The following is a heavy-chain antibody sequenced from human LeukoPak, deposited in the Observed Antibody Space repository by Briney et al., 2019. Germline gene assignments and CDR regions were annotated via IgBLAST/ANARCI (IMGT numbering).Heavy chain of an antibody. CDR2: IYPGDSDT. Sequence: GESLQISCQGSGYSFTSYWIGWVRQLPGKGLEWMGIIYPGDSDTRYSPSFQGQVTISADKSISTAYLQWSSLKASDTAMYYCASSSSSFIPLDPWGQGTLVTVSS. J-gene: IGHJ5*02. D-gene: IGHD6-6*01. V-gene: IGHV5-51*01. CDR3: ASSSSSFIPLDP. CDR1: GYSFTSYW.